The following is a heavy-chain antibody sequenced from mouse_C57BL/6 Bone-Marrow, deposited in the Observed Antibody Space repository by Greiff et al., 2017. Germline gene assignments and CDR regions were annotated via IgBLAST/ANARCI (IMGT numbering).Heavy chain of an antibody. Sequence: QVQLQQSGPELVKPGASVKLSCKASGYTFTSYDINWVKQRPGQGLEWIGWIYPRDGSTKYNEKFKGKARLTVDTSSSTAYMELHSLTSEDSAVYFCSRGHYCRVFAYWGQGTLVTVSA. CDR2: IYPRDGST. J-gene: IGHJ3*01. V-gene: IGHV1-85*01. CDR3: SRGHYCRVFAY. D-gene: IGHD1-1*01. CDR1: GYTFTSYD.